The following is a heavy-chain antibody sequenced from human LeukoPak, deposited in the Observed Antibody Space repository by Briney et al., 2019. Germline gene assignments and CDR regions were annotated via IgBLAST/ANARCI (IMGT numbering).Heavy chain of an antibody. CDR1: GFSFSSYG. CDR2: ISYDGSNK. V-gene: IGHV3-30*03. Sequence: GGSLRLSCAASGFSFSSYGMHWVRQAPGKGLEWVAVISYDGSNKYYADSVKGRFTMSRDNSKNTLYLQMNSLGAEDTAAYFCARGGGDYCFDYWGQGALVTVSS. J-gene: IGHJ4*02. CDR3: ARGGGDYCFDY. D-gene: IGHD2-21*02.